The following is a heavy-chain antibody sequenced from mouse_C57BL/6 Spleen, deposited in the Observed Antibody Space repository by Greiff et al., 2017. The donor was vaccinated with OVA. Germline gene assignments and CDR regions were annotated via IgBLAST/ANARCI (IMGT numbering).Heavy chain of an antibody. CDR2: IHPNSGST. V-gene: IGHV1-64*01. CDR3: APITTVVFDY. D-gene: IGHD1-1*01. CDR1: GYPFTSYW. Sequence: QVQLQQPGAELVKPGASVKLSCKASGYPFTSYWMHWVKQRPGQGLEWIGMIHPNSGSTNYNEKFKSKATLTVDKSSSPAYIQLSSLTSEDSAVYYCAPITTVVFDYWGKGTTLTVSS. J-gene: IGHJ2*01.